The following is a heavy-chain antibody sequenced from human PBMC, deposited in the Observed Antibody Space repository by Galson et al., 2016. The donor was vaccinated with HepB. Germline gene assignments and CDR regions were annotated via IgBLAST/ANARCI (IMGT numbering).Heavy chain of an antibody. CDR3: ARDWRGSGSYNPYYYYGMDV. Sequence: SLRLSCAASGFTFSRFWMNWVRQAPGKGLEWVASIKEDGSKSFYADSVKGRFTISRDNVENSLSLQMNSLRAEDTAVYYCARDWRGSGSYNPYYYYGMDVWGQGTTVTVSS. CDR1: GFTFSRFW. J-gene: IGHJ6*02. V-gene: IGHV3-7*03. D-gene: IGHD3-10*01. CDR2: IKEDGSKS.